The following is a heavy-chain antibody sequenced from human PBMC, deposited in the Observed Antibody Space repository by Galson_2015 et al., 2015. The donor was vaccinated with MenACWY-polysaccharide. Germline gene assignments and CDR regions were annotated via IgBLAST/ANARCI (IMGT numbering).Heavy chain of an antibody. CDR3: ASRTRSRTGSGPEDY. CDR1: GFTFDTYS. Sequence: SLRLSCAASGFTFDTYSLIWVRQAPGQGLQWVSAISGNSAYIYYADSVKGRFTISRDNAKNSLYLQMNSLRAEDTAIYYCASRTRSRTGSGPEDYWGQGTLVTVSS. V-gene: IGHV3-21*01. D-gene: IGHD1/OR15-1a*01. J-gene: IGHJ4*02. CDR2: ISGNSAYI.